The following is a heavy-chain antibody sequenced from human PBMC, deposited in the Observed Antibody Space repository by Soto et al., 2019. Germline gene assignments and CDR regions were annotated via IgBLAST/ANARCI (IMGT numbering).Heavy chain of an antibody. CDR1: GFTFTSSA. CDR3: AADFPVVGATDPVNWFDP. Sequence: GASVKVSCKASGFTFTSSAVQWVRQARGQRLEWIGWIVVGSGNTNYAQKFQERVTITRDMSTSTAYMELSSLRSEDTAVYYCAADFPVVGATDPVNWFDPWGQGTLVTVSS. D-gene: IGHD1-26*01. J-gene: IGHJ5*02. CDR2: IVVGSGNT. V-gene: IGHV1-58*01.